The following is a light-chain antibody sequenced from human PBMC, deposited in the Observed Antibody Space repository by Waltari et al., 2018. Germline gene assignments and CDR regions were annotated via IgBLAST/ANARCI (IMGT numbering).Light chain of an antibody. J-gene: IGLJ2*01. CDR1: SSDVGAYHS. V-gene: IGLV2-11*01. CDR2: EVG. Sequence: QSALTQPRSVSGSPGQSVTISCTGTSSDVGAYHSVSWYQQHPGKAPKLMIYEVGKRPSGVPDRFSGSKSGNTASLTISGLQAEDEADYYCCSHAGSSVVFGGGTKLTVL. CDR3: CSHAGSSVV.